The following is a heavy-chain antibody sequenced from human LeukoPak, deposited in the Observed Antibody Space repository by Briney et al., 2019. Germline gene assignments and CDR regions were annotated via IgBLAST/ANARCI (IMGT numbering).Heavy chain of an antibody. CDR1: GGSISSGGYY. V-gene: IGHV4-31*03. CDR3: ARTMVRGVINYYYMDV. CDR2: IYYSGNT. D-gene: IGHD3-10*01. J-gene: IGHJ6*03. Sequence: PSETLSLTCTVSGGSISSGGYYWSWIRQHPGKGLEWIGYIYYSGNTYYNPSLKSRVTISVDTSKNQFSLKLSSVTAADTAVYYCARTMVRGVINYYYMDVWGKGTTVTVSS.